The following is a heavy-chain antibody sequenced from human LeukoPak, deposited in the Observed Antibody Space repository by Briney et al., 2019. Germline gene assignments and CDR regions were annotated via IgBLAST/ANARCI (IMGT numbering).Heavy chain of an antibody. D-gene: IGHD3-9*01. CDR2: MNPNSGNT. J-gene: IGHJ6*03. CDR3: ARGTTYDISTGWGDWYMDV. CDR1: GYTFTNYD. V-gene: IGHV1-8*01. Sequence: ASVKVSCKASGYTFTNYDINWVRQATGQGLEWMGWMNPNSGNTGYAHKFQGRVTMTRNTSISTAYMELSSLRSEDTAVYDCARGTTYDISTGWGDWYMDVWGKGTTVTVSS.